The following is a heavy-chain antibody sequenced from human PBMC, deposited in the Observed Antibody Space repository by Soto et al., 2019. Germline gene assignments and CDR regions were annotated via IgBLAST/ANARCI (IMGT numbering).Heavy chain of an antibody. CDR3: AKDVGFQQHLFVFDL. V-gene: IGHV1-69*01. D-gene: IGHD3-10*02. CDR2: IIPMFRSS. Sequence: QVQLVQSGAEAKKPGSSVKVSCKASGGTFTDYAFSWVRQAPGQGLEWMGGIIPMFRSSNFAQKFQDRLTIFADASAGTAYMELSRLRSDDTAIYYCAKDVGFQQHLFVFDLWGQGTLVTVSS. J-gene: IGHJ4*02. CDR1: GGTFTDYA.